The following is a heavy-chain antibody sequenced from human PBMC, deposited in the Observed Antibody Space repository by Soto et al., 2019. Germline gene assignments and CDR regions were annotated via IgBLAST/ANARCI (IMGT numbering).Heavy chain of an antibody. Sequence: QVQLVESGGGLVKPGGSLRLSCAASGFTFSDYYMRWIRQAPGKGLEWVSYISSSSSYTNYADSVKGRFTISRDNAKNSLYLQMNSLRAEDTAVYYCARGASNSSGYYYYYYGIDVWGQGTTVTVSS. CDR3: ARGASNSSGYYYYYYGIDV. CDR1: GFTFSDYY. D-gene: IGHD6-19*01. V-gene: IGHV3-11*05. J-gene: IGHJ6*02. CDR2: ISSSSSYT.